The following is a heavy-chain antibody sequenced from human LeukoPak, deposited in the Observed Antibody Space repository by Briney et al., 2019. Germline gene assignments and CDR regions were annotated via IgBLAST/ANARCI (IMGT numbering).Heavy chain of an antibody. D-gene: IGHD3-9*01. CDR2: ISGSGGST. Sequence: GGSLRLSCAASGFTFSSYAMSWVRQAPGKGLEWVSAISGSGGSTYYADSVKGRFTISRDNSKNTLYLQMNSLRVEDTAVYYCAKDPGYDILTGYYSYWGQGTLVTVSS. J-gene: IGHJ4*02. CDR1: GFTFSSYA. V-gene: IGHV3-23*01. CDR3: AKDPGYDILTGYYSY.